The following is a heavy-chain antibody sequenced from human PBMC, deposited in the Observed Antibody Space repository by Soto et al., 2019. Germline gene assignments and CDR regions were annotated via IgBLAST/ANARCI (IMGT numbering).Heavy chain of an antibody. Sequence: PGESLKISCKGSGYSFTTYWVAWVRQMPGKGLEWMGIIYPGDSDTRYSPSFQGQVTISADRSISTAYLQWSSLKASDTAMYYCAIASWKFVDPYYPDFWCQGTQVTVSS. CDR2: IYPGDSDT. V-gene: IGHV5-51*01. J-gene: IGHJ4*02. CDR1: GYSFTTYW. D-gene: IGHD2-21*01. CDR3: AIASWKFVDPYYPDF.